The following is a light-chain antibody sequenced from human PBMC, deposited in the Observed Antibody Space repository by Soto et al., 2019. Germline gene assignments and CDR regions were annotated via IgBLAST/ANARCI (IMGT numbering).Light chain of an antibody. J-gene: IGLJ1*01. CDR2: DVS. CDR3: FAYAGHYKGYV. CDR1: SSDVGGYNY. V-gene: IGLV2-11*01. Sequence: QSALTQPRSVSGSPGQSVTISCTGTSSDVGGYNYVSWYQQHPGKAPKLMIYDVSKRPSGVPDRFSGSKSGNTASLTISGLQAEDEADYCCFAYAGHYKGYVFGTGNKVTAL.